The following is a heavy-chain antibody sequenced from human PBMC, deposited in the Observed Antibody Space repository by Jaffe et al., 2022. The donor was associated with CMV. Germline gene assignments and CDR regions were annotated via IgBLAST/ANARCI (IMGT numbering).Heavy chain of an antibody. Sequence: EVQLLESGGGLVQPGGSLRLSCAASGFTFSSYAMSWVRQAPGKGLEWVSAISGSGGSTYYADSVKGRFTISRDNSKNTLYLQMNSLRADDTAVYYCAKPPTVVMQQNDYWGQGTLVTVSS. V-gene: IGHV3-23*01. CDR1: GFTFSSYA. CDR3: AKPPTVVMQQNDY. J-gene: IGHJ4*02. D-gene: IGHD4-17*01. CDR2: ISGSGGST.